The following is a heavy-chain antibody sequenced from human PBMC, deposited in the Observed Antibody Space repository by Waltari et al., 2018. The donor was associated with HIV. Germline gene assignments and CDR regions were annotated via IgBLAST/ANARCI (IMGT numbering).Heavy chain of an antibody. CDR3: ARGLSLGDRYRIDYFHY. CDR1: GFTLSRYW. J-gene: IGHJ4*02. V-gene: IGHV3-74*01. Sequence: EVQLVESGGGLVQPGGSLSPSCAASGFTLSRYWMHWVRQAPGKGLVWVSRINSDGSNTDYADSVSGRITISRDNAKNTLYLEMNSLRAEDTAVYYCARGLSLGDRYRIDYFHYWGQGALVTVSS. D-gene: IGHD4-17*01. CDR2: INSDGSNT.